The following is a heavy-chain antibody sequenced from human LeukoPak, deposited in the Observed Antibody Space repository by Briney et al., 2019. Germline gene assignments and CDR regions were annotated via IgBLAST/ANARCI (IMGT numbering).Heavy chain of an antibody. CDR2: IIPIFATA. V-gene: IGHV1-69*13. CDR3: ARGPITTRSHFDY. J-gene: IGHJ4*02. Sequence: SVKVSCKASGGTFSSYAISWVRQAPGQGLEWMGGIIPIFATANYAQKFQGRVTITADESTSTAYMELSSLRSEDTAVYYCARGPITTRSHFDYWGQGTLVTVSS. CDR1: GGTFSSYA. D-gene: IGHD3-22*01.